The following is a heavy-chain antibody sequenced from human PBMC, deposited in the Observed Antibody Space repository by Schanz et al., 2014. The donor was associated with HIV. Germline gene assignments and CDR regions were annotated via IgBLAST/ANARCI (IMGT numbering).Heavy chain of an antibody. Sequence: QVQLVESGGGVVQPGRCLRLSCAVSGFTFSNYAMNWVRQAPGKGLEWVAVISYDGSNKYYADSVKGRFTISRDSSKNTLYLQMSSLRAEDTAMYYCARGGIWEWDQPDFDYWGQGTLVTVSS. D-gene: IGHD2-15*01. J-gene: IGHJ4*02. V-gene: IGHV3-30-3*01. CDR3: ARGGIWEWDQPDFDY. CDR2: ISYDGSNK. CDR1: GFTFSNYA.